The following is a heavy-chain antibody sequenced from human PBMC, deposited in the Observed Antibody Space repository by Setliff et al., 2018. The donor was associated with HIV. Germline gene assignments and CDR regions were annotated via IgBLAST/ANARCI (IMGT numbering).Heavy chain of an antibody. CDR1: GGSISSSTYY. J-gene: IGHJ6*02. D-gene: IGHD3-22*01. CDR2: MFYSGST. CDR3: ARDSYDSSGYYYLRLGGEYYYGMDV. V-gene: IGHV4-39*07. Sequence: SETLSLTCSVSGGSISSSTYYWAWIRQPPGRGLEWIGNMFYSGSTNYNPSLKSRVTISVDTSKNQFSLKLSSVTAADTAVYYCARDSYDSSGYYYLRLGGEYYYGMDVWGQGTTVTVSS.